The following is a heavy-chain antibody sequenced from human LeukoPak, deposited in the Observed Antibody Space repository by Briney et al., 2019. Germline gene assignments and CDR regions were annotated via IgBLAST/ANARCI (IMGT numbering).Heavy chain of an antibody. CDR3: ARVGDSSGYHDY. CDR1: GGTFSSYA. V-gene: IGHV1-69*05. Sequence: GASVKVSCKASGGTFSSYAISWVRQAPGQGLEWMGRIIPIFGTANYAQKFQGRVTITTDESTSTAYMELSSLRSEDTAVYYCARVGDSSGYHDYWGQGTLVTVSS. D-gene: IGHD3-22*01. J-gene: IGHJ4*02. CDR2: IIPIFGTA.